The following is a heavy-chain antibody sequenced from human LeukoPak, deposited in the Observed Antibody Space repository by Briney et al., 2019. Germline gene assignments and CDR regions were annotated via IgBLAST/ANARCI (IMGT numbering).Heavy chain of an antibody. CDR3: ARRTSVTKVDI. Sequence: GEALKISCKGSGYSFSSYWLGWVRQMPGKGLEWMGIIYPGDSDTRYSPSFQGQVTTSADKSISTAYLQWSSLKASDTAIYYCARRTSVTKVDIWGQGTMVTVSS. CDR1: GYSFSSYW. V-gene: IGHV5-51*01. J-gene: IGHJ3*02. CDR2: IYPGDSDT. D-gene: IGHD4-17*01.